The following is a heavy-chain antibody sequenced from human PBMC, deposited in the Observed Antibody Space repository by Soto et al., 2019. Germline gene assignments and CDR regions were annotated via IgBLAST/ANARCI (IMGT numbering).Heavy chain of an antibody. V-gene: IGHV5-10-1*01. J-gene: IGHJ6*02. Sequence: LKISCKGSGYSFTSYWISWVRQMPGKGLEWMGRIDPSDSYTNYSPSFQGHVTISADKSISTAYLQWSSLKASDTAMYYCARLGIAAAGTGGDYYYYGMDVWGQGTTVTVSS. CDR3: ARLGIAAAGTGGDYYYYGMDV. D-gene: IGHD6-13*01. CDR1: GYSFTSYW. CDR2: IDPSDSYT.